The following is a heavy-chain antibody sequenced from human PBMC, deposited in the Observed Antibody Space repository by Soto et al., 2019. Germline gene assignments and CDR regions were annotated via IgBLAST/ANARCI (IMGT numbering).Heavy chain of an antibody. Sequence: GGSLRLSCAASGFTFSSYSMNWVRQAPGKGLEWVSSISSSSSYIYYADSVKGRFTISRDNAKNSLYLQMNSLRAEDTAVYYCARDYYGSGSYYKHNWFDPWGQGTLVTVSS. CDR1: GFTFSSYS. J-gene: IGHJ5*02. D-gene: IGHD3-10*01. CDR3: ARDYYGSGSYYKHNWFDP. CDR2: ISSSSSYI. V-gene: IGHV3-21*01.